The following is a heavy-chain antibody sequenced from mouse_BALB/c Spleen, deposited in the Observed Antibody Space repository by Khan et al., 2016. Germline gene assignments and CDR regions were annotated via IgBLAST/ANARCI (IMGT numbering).Heavy chain of an antibody. CDR3: ATKVYYFYY. V-gene: IGHV5-6-5*01. J-gene: IGHJ2*01. Sequence: EVELVESGGGLVKPGGSLKLSCAASGFTFSSYAMSWVRQTPEKRLEWVASIRSGGSSFYPDILKDRFTISRDNARNILYLQMSSLRSEDTAMYFCATKVYYFYYWGQGTTLTVSS. CDR2: IRSGGSS. CDR1: GFTFSSYA.